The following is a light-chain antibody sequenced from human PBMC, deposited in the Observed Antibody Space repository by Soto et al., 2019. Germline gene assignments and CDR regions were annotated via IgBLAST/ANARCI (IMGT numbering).Light chain of an antibody. CDR3: QQFYGIPFT. J-gene: IGKJ3*01. Sequence: DIVMTQSPDSLAVSLGERATINCKSSQNVLYNAKNKLAWYQQKPGQPPKLLIYWASVRQSGVSDRFSGSGSATDFTLTISSLQAEDVAVYYCQQFYGIPFTFGPGTKVEI. V-gene: IGKV4-1*01. CDR1: QNVLYNAKNK. CDR2: WAS.